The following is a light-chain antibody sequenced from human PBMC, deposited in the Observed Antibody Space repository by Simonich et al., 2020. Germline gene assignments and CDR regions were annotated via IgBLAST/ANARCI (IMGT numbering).Light chain of an antibody. CDR1: SSDVGGYKY. CDR2: DVS. Sequence: QSALTQPASVSGSPGQSIPISCTGTSSDVGGYKYFSWYQQHPGKAPKLMIYDVSKPPSGVSNRFSGSKSGNTASLTISGLQAEDEADYYCSSYTSSSTWVFGGGTKLTVL. J-gene: IGLJ3*02. V-gene: IGLV2-14*01. CDR3: SSYTSSSTWV.